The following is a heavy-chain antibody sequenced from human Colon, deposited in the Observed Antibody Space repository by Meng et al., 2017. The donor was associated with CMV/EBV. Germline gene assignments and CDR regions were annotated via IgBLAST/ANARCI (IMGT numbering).Heavy chain of an antibody. V-gene: IGHV1-18*01. CDR2: ISAENGNT. CDR3: ARAGAAVTTHFDF. Sequence: KASGYTFGIFGITWVRQAPGQGLEWVGWISAENGNTNYAQKFQGRVTLTTDTSTKTAYMDLRGLRPDDSAVYYCARAGAAVTTHFDFWGRGTLVTVSS. J-gene: IGHJ4*02. CDR1: GYTFGIFG. D-gene: IGHD4-17*01.